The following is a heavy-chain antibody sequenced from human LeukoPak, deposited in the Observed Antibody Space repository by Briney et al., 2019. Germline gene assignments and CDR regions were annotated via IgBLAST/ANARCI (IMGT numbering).Heavy chain of an antibody. CDR1: GYTFTVYN. V-gene: IGHV1-2*02. J-gene: IGHJ4*02. D-gene: IGHD5-18*01. Sequence: ASVKVSCKASGYTFTVYNMNWVRQAPGQGFECMGWIHPNSGGTKCAQKFRGRDNMTRDTSISTAYMALSSLSSDDTAVDYCERTAPYTPVVTNLDCWGQGTLVTVSS. CDR3: ERTAPYTPVVTNLDC. CDR2: IHPNSGGT.